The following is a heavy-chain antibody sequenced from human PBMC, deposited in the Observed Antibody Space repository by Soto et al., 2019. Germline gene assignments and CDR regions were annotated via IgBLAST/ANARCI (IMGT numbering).Heavy chain of an antibody. J-gene: IGHJ3*02. Sequence: PSETLSLTCSVSGGSIRSSSYYGGWIXQPPGKGLEWIGSIYYSGNTHYIPSLESRVTMSVDTSKNQFSLRLNSVTAADTAVYYCARYSPKNIAVGEFHDAFDIWGQGTMVTVS. CDR2: IYYSGNT. V-gene: IGHV4-39*01. CDR3: ARYSPKNIAVGEFHDAFDI. CDR1: GGSIRSSSYY. D-gene: IGHD6-19*01.